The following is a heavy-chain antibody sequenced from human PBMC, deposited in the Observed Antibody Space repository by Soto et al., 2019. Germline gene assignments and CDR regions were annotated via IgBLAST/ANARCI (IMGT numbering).Heavy chain of an antibody. CDR2: ISAYNGNT. D-gene: IGHD6-19*01. CDR1: GYTFTSYV. CDR3: ARVVATVAGPYGMDV. J-gene: IGHJ6*02. Sequence: QVQLVQSGAEVKKPGASVKVSCRASGYTFTSYVITWVRQAPAQGLVWMGWISAYNGNTNFAQKLQGRVTMTTDTSTSIAYMELRSLRSDDTAVYYCARVVATVAGPYGMDVWGQGTTVTVSS. V-gene: IGHV1-18*01.